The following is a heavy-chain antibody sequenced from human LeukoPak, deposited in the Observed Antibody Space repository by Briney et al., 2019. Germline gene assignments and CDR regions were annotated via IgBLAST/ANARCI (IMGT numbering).Heavy chain of an antibody. J-gene: IGHJ5*01. CDR3: ARDGTPRYDSSGYYWYNWFDP. D-gene: IGHD3-22*01. Sequence: SQTLSLTCTVSGGSISSGGYYWSWIRQHPGKGLEWIGYIYYSGSTYYNPSLKSRVTISVDTSKNQFSLKVRSVTAADTAMYYCARDGTPRYDSSGYYWYNWFDPWGQGTLVTVSS. CDR1: GGSISSGGYY. CDR2: IYYSGST. V-gene: IGHV4-31*03.